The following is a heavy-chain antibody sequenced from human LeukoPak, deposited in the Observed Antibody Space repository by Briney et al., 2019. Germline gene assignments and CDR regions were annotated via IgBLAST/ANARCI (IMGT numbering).Heavy chain of an antibody. CDR2: IYYSGST. CDR3: AICYGANIGSFDY. J-gene: IGHJ4*02. Sequence: MSSETLSLTCTVYGGPISSYYWSWIRQHPGKGLEWIGYIYYSGSTYYNPSLKSRLTISVDTSKNQFSLKLSSVAAADTAVYSCAICYGANIGSFDYWGQGTLVTVSS. V-gene: IGHV4-59*04. CDR1: GGPISSYY. D-gene: IGHD4-17*01.